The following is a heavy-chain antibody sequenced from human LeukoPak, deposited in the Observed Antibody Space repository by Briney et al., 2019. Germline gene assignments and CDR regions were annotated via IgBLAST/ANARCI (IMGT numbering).Heavy chain of an antibody. Sequence: GGSLRLSCAASGFTFSDYYMSWIRQAPGKGLEWVSYISSSSSYTNYADSVKGRFTISRDNAKNSLHLQMNSLRAEDTAVFYCARGGSYALDAFDIWGQGTMVTVSS. V-gene: IGHV3-11*05. CDR3: ARGGSYALDAFDI. D-gene: IGHD3-16*01. CDR2: ISSSSSYT. J-gene: IGHJ3*02. CDR1: GFTFSDYY.